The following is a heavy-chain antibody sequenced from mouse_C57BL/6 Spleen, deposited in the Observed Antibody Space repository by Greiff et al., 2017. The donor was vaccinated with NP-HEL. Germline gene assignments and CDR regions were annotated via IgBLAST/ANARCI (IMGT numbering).Heavy chain of an antibody. CDR1: GYTFTDYN. J-gene: IGHJ3*01. Sequence: EVQLQQSGPELVKPGASVKIPCKASGYTFTDYNMDWVKQSHGKSLEWIGDINPNNGGTIYNQKFKGKATLTVDKSSSTAYMELRSLTSEDTAVYYCARREGLRQGGLAYWGQGTLVTVSA. D-gene: IGHD2-4*01. CDR2: INPNNGGT. V-gene: IGHV1-18*01. CDR3: ARREGLRQGGLAY.